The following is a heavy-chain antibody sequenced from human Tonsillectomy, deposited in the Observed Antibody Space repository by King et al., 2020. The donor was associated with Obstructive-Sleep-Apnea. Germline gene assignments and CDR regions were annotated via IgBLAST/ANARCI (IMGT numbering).Heavy chain of an antibody. CDR3: ARVGNYYDSSGYYYAFDI. J-gene: IGHJ3*02. Sequence: VQLVESGAEVKKPGASVKVSCKASGYTFTSYYMHCVRQAPGQGLEWMGIINPSGGSTSYAQKFQGRVTMTRDTSTSTVYMELSSLRSEDTAVYYCARVGNYYDSSGYYYAFDIWGQGTMVTVSS. CDR2: INPSGGST. CDR1: GYTFTSYY. D-gene: IGHD3-22*01. V-gene: IGHV1-46*01.